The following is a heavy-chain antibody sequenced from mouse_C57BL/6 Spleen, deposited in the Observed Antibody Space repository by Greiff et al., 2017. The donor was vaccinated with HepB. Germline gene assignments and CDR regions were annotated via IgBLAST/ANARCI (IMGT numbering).Heavy chain of an antibody. CDR1: GFNIKDYY. V-gene: IGHV14-1*01. J-gene: IGHJ2*01. CDR2: IDPEDGDT. Sequence: VQLQQSGTELVRPGASVKLSCTASGFNIKDYYLHWVKQRPEQGLEWIGRIDPEDGDTEYAPKFQGKATVTADTFSITAYLQFSSLTSEDTAVYYCTSGYSVYWGQGTTLTVSS. D-gene: IGHD1-1*01. CDR3: TSGYSVY.